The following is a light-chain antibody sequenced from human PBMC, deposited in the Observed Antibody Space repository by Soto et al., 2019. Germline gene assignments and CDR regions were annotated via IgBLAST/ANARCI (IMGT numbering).Light chain of an antibody. J-gene: IGLJ3*02. CDR2: GYT. Sequence: QAVVTESPSVSGEPGQRVAISCTGSSSNIGAGSDVHWYQQLPGTAPKFLINGYTNRPSGVPDRFSGSKSGTSASLAITGLEAEDEADYYCQSYDSNPLIWVFGGGTKVTVL. CDR1: SSNIGAGSD. V-gene: IGLV1-40*01. CDR3: QSYDSNPLIWV.